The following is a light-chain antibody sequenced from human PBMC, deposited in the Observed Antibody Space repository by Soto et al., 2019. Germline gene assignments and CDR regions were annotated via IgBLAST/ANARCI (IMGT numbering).Light chain of an antibody. J-gene: IGLJ3*02. V-gene: IGLV2-14*03. CDR1: SSDIGGYNY. CDR3: SSYATSIGV. Sequence: QSALTQPASVSGSPGQSITISCTGSSSDIGGYNYVSWYQQYPGKAPKLLIYEVSNRPSGVSNRISGSKSGNTASLTISGLQAEDEADYYCSSYATSIGVFGGGTKLTVL. CDR2: EVS.